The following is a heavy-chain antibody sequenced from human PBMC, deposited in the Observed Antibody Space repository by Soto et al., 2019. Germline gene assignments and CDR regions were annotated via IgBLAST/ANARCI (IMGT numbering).Heavy chain of an antibody. Sequence: PSQTMSLACSVSYGSISRSRYYWGWIRQPPGKGLEWIGIIYYSGSTYYNPSLKSRVTISVDTSKNQFSLKLSSVTAADTAVYYCARLSDFWSGHTVLGGQGTLVTVSS. V-gene: IGHV4-39*01. J-gene: IGHJ4*02. CDR3: ARLSDFWSGHTVL. CDR2: IYYSGST. D-gene: IGHD3-3*01. CDR1: YGSISRSRYY.